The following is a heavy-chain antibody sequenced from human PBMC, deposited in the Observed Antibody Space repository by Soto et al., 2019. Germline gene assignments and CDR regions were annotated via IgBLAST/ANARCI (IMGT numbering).Heavy chain of an antibody. CDR3: AKNPFLFCGGDCYHDY. V-gene: IGHV3-23*01. J-gene: IGHJ4*02. CDR1: GFTFSNFA. D-gene: IGHD2-21*02. CDR2: TSGSGGSA. Sequence: GGSLRLSCASSGFTFSNFAMSWVRQAPGTGLEWVPSTSGSGGSAHYADSVKGRFTISRDNSKNTLYLQMNSLRAEDTAVYYCAKNPFLFCGGDCYHDYWGRGTLVTVSS.